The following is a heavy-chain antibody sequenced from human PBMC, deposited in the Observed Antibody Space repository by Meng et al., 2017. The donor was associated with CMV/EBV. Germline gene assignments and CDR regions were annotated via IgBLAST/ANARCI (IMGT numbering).Heavy chain of an antibody. J-gene: IGHJ5*02. V-gene: IGHV1-69*05. Sequence: SVKVSCKASGGTFSSYAISWVRQAPGQGLEWMGGIIPIFGTANYAQKFQGRVTITTDESTSTAYMKLSSLRSEDTAVYYCARDYDILTGQGGDWFDPWGQGTLVTVSS. CDR3: ARDYDILTGQGGDWFDP. CDR2: IIPIFGTA. CDR1: GGTFSSYA. D-gene: IGHD3-9*01.